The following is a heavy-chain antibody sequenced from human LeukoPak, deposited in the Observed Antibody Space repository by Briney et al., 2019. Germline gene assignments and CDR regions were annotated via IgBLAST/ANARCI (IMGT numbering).Heavy chain of an antibody. V-gene: IGHV3-53*01. CDR3: AKPGAGYYYYYYMDV. D-gene: IGHD1-14*01. Sequence: PGGSLRLSCTVSGFTVSSNSMSWVRQAPGKGLEWVSFYSGTTHYSDSVKGRFTISRDNSKNTLYLQMNSLRAEDTAVYYCAKPGAGYYYYYYMDVWGKGTTVTISS. J-gene: IGHJ6*03. CDR2: YSGTT. CDR1: GFTVSSNS.